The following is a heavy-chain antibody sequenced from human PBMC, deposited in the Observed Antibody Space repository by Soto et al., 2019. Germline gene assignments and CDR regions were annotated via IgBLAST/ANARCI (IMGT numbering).Heavy chain of an antibody. D-gene: IGHD1-26*01. CDR1: GYSFSNFC. CDR2: IYPIDSAT. J-gene: IGHJ4*02. Sequence: PGEPLKISCKGSGYSFSNFCIALVRQIPGKGLEWMGIIYPIDSATIYSPSFAGQVTISADKSISTAYLQWSGLMASDTAIYYCARGSTVGRLVFDYWGQGTPVTVSS. CDR3: ARGSTVGRLVFDY. V-gene: IGHV5-51*01.